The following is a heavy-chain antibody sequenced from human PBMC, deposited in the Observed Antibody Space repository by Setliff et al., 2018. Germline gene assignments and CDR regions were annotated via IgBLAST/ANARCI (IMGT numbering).Heavy chain of an antibody. D-gene: IGHD3-10*01. CDR3: ARDPYYDAFYM. Sequence: GGSLRLSCAASGFTFSSYWMTWVRQAPGKGLEWVANIKQDGSEKYYVDSVKGRFTISRDNAKNSLYLQMNSLRAEDTAVYYCARDPYYDAFYMWGQGTMVTVSS. CDR2: IKQDGSEK. CDR1: GFTFSSYW. V-gene: IGHV3-7*01. J-gene: IGHJ3*02.